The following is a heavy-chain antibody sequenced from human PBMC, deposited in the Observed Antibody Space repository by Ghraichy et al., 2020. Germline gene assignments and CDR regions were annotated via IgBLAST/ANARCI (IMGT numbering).Heavy chain of an antibody. CDR2: IYYSGST. CDR1: GGSISSGGYY. V-gene: IGHV4-31*01. D-gene: IGHD3-22*01. CDR3: AREAATYYYDSSGYADSFDI. J-gene: IGHJ3*02. Sequence: SETLSLTCTVSGGSISSGGYYWSWIRQHPGKGLEWIGYIYYSGSTYYNPSLKSLVTISVDTSKNQFSLKLSSVTAADTAVYYCAREAATYYYDSSGYADSFDIWGQGTMVTVSS.